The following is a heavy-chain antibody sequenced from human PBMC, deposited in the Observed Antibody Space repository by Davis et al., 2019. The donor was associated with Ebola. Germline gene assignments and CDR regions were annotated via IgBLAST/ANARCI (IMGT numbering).Heavy chain of an antibody. J-gene: IGHJ4*02. CDR3: ARSYCSSTSCYAASVFDY. D-gene: IGHD2-2*01. CDR1: GYTFTSYG. Sequence: ASVKVSCKASGYTFTSYGISWVRQAPGQGLEWMGWISAYNGNTNYAQKFQGRVTITADKSTSTAYMELSSLRSEDTAVYYCARSYCSSTSCYAASVFDYWGQGTLVTVSS. V-gene: IGHV1-18*01. CDR2: ISAYNGNT.